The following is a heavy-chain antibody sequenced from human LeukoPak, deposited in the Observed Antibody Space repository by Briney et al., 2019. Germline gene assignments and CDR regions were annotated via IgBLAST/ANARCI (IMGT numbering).Heavy chain of an antibody. D-gene: IGHD2-2*01. J-gene: IGHJ4*02. CDR3: ARQAPPAYFDY. Sequence: SETLSLTCAVYGGSFSGYYWSWIRQPPGKGLEWIGEINHSGSTDYNPSLKSRVTISVDTSKNQFSLKLSSVTAADTAVYYCARQAPPAYFDYWGQGTLVTVSS. CDR2: INHSGST. CDR1: GGSFSGYY. V-gene: IGHV4-34*01.